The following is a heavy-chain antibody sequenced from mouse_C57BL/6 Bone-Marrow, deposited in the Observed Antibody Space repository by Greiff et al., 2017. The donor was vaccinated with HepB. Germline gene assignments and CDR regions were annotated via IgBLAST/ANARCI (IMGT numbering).Heavy chain of an antibody. D-gene: IGHD1-1*01. J-gene: IGHJ1*03. Sequence: QVQLKESGAELARPGASVKLSCKASGYTFTSYGISWVKQRTGQGLEWIGEIYPRSGNTYYNEKFKGKATLTADKSSSTAYMELRSLTSEDSAVYICAKLLYWYFDVWGTGTTVTVSS. V-gene: IGHV1-81*01. CDR2: IYPRSGNT. CDR3: AKLLYWYFDV. CDR1: GYTFTSYG.